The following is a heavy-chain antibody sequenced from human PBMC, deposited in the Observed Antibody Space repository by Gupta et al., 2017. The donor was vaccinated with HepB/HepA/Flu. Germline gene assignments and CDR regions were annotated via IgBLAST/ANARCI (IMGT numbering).Heavy chain of an antibody. V-gene: IGHV4-4*07. Sequence: VNPRPGGPGLWRPSETLPPPCTSSAGALGSYHGTWIRQPAGKGLEWNGRIYTSGSTNHNPSLKSPVTMSVDTSKNQFSLKLSSVTAADTAVYCGARGSSRWRCWFDPWGQGTLVTVSS. CDR2: IYTSGST. CDR3: ARGSSRWRCWFDP. D-gene: IGHD6-6*01. CDR1: AGALGSYH. J-gene: IGHJ5*02.